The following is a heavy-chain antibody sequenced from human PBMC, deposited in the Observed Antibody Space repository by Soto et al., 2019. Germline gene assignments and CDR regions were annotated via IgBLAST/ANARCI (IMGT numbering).Heavy chain of an antibody. CDR1: GGSINSGDYY. V-gene: IGHV4-30-4*01. D-gene: IGHD3-22*01. Sequence: SESLALTCAVSGGSINSGDYYGSWIRQPPGKGLEWIGYIYYSGSTYYNPSLKSRVTISVDTSKNQFSLKLSSVTAADTAVYYCARAPYYYDSSGTNWFDPWGQGTLLTVSS. CDR3: ARAPYYYDSSGTNWFDP. CDR2: IYYSGST. J-gene: IGHJ5*02.